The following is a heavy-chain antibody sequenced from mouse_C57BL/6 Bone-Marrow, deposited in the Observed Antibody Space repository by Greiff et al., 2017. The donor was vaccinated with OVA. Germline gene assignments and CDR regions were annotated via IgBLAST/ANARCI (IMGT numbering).Heavy chain of an antibody. V-gene: IGHV1-42*01. CDR1: GYSFTGYY. Sequence: EVQLQQSGPELVKPGASVKISCKASGYSFTGYYMNWVKQSPEKSLEWIGEINPSTGGTTYNQKFKAKATLTVDKSSSTAYMQLKSLTSEDSAVYYCARSRADLDDGYSYAMDYWGQGTSVTVSS. J-gene: IGHJ4*01. CDR3: ARSRADLDDGYSYAMDY. D-gene: IGHD2-3*01. CDR2: INPSTGGT.